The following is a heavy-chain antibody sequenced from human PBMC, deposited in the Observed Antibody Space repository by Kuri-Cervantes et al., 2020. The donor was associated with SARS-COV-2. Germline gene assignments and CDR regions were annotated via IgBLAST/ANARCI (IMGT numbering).Heavy chain of an antibody. Sequence: GSLRLSCAVYGGSFSGYYWSWIRQPPGKGLEWVGEINHSGSTNYNPSLKSRVTISVDTSKNQFSLKLSSVTAADTAVYYCARGEGIVLVVYALAFDIWGRGTMVTVSS. CDR3: ARGEGIVLVVYALAFDI. J-gene: IGHJ3*02. V-gene: IGHV4-34*01. CDR1: GGSFSGYY. CDR2: INHSGST. D-gene: IGHD2-8*02.